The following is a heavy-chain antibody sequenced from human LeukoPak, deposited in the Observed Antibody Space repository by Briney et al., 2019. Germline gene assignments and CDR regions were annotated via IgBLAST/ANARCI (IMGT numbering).Heavy chain of an antibody. CDR1: GYSISSGYY. V-gene: IGHV4-38-2*02. CDR2: IYHSGST. D-gene: IGHD3-22*01. J-gene: IGHJ3*02. CDR3: ASSTRYYYDSSGYYYGAFDI. Sequence: SETLSLTCSVSGYSISSGYYWGWIRQPPGKGLEWIGSIYHSGSTYYNPSLKSRVTISVDTSKNQFSLKLSSVTAADTAVYYCASSTRYYYDSSGYYYGAFDIWGQGTMVTVSS.